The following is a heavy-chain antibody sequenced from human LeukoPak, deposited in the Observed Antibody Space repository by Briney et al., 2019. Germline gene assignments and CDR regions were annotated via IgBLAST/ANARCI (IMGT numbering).Heavy chain of an antibody. CDR1: GGSFSSYY. CDR2: IYTSGST. J-gene: IGHJ3*02. D-gene: IGHD2-2*01. CDR3: ARDCSSTSCPSRGAFDI. V-gene: IGHV4-59*10. Sequence: SSETLSLTCAVYGGSFSSYYWSWIRQPAGKGLEWIGRIYTSGSTNYNPSLKSRVTMSVDTSKNQFSLKLSSVTAADTAVYYCARDCSSTSCPSRGAFDIWGQGTMVTVSS.